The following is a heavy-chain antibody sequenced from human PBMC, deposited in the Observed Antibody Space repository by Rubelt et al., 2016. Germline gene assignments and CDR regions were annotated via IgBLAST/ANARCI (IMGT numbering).Heavy chain of an antibody. CDR3: TRSSSAYYDWIDP. V-gene: IGHV4-39*07. Sequence: QVQLQESGPGLVKPSQTLSLTCTVSGGSINSGGYYWGWIRQPPGKGLEWIGSFHHSGTTYYNTSLKSRVTLLTDTPTNQVSRKLSSVTAEDTAVYYCTRSSSAYYDWIDPWGQGTLVTVSS. J-gene: IGHJ5*02. D-gene: IGHD3-22*01. CDR1: GGSINSGGYY. CDR2: FHHSGTT.